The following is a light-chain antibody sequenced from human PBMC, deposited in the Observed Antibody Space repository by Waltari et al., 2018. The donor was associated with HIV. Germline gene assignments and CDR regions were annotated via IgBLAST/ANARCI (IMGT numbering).Light chain of an antibody. CDR1: SSNIGAGYA. V-gene: IGLV1-40*01. J-gene: IGLJ2*01. CDR2: GNS. Sequence: QSVLTQPPSVSGAPGPRVTFSCTGSSSNIGAGYAVHWYQQLPGTAPKLLICGNSYRPSGVPDRVSGSKSGASASLAITGLQAEDEADYYCQSYDSSLRGSVFGGGTKLTVL. CDR3: QSYDSSLRGSV.